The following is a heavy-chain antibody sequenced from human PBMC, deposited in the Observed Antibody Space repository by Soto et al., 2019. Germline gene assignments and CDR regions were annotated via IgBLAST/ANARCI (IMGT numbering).Heavy chain of an antibody. D-gene: IGHD1-1*01. CDR3: ARESPENWKFDYYYGMDV. CDR1: GDNVSTNRAA. CDR2: TYFRSKWYS. Sequence: SQTLSLTCAISGDNVSTNRAAWNWIRLSPSRGLEWLGRTYFRSKWYSEYEVSVKSRITIMADASKNQFSLQLNSVTPEDTAVYFCARESPENWKFDYYYGMDVWGQGNTVTV. J-gene: IGHJ6*02. V-gene: IGHV6-1*01.